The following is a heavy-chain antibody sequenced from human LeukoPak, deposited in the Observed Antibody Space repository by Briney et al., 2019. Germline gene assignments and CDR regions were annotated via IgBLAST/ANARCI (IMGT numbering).Heavy chain of an antibody. J-gene: IGHJ6*02. CDR1: GYTFTSYA. CDR3: ASFTTDYYYYGMDV. V-gene: IGHV7-4-1*02. Sequence: ASVKVSCKASGYTFTSYAMNWVRQAPGQGLEWMGWINTNTGNPTSAQGFTGRFVFSLDTSVSTAYLQISSLKAEDTAVYYCASFTTDYYYYGMDVWGQGTTVTVSS. D-gene: IGHD3-22*01. CDR2: INTNTGNP.